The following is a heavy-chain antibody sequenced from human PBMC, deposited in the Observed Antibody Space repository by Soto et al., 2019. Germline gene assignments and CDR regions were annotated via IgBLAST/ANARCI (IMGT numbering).Heavy chain of an antibody. CDR3: ARDPVDLFGYMDV. J-gene: IGHJ6*02. Sequence: SVKVSCKASEGTFSSYSITWVRQAPGQRLEWMGEIIPLLGTANYAQKFPGRVTITGDKSTSTIYMGLSSLRSDDTAVYYCARDPVDLFGYMDVWGQGTTVTVSS. V-gene: IGHV1-69*08. CDR2: IIPLLGTA. CDR1: EGTFSSYS. D-gene: IGHD6-25*01.